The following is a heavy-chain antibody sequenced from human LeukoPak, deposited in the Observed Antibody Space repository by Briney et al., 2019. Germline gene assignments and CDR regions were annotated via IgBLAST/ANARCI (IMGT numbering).Heavy chain of an antibody. CDR2: INRSGNT. D-gene: IGHD2-15*01. V-gene: IGHV4-34*01. J-gene: IGHJ5*02. Sequence: SETLSLTCAVYGGSFSGYYWSWIRQAPGKGLEWIGEINRSGNTNYNPSLKSRVTISVDTSKNQFSLKLSSVTAADTAVYYCVTEPGYCTGGRCYGGWFDPWGQGTLVTVSS. CDR1: GGSFSGYY. CDR3: VTEPGYCTGGRCYGGWFDP.